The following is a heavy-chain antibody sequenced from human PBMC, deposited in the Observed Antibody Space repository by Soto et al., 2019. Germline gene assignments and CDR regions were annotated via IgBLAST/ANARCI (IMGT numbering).Heavy chain of an antibody. J-gene: IGHJ6*02. CDR2: ISYDASDK. CDR3: VKERYGQLWLEDYGMDV. V-gene: IGHV3-30*18. D-gene: IGHD5-18*01. CDR1: AFTFSSYR. Sequence: ESGGGVVQPGRSLGLSCAASAFTFSSYRIHWVRQAPGKGLDWVAVISYDASDKYYADSVKGRFTISRDNSKNTLYLQMNSLRAEDTAVYYCVKERYGQLWLEDYGMDVWGQGTTVTVSS.